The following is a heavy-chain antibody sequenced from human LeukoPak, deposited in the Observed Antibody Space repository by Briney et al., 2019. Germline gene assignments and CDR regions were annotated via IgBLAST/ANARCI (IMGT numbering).Heavy chain of an antibody. CDR2: ISGSGDST. CDR1: GFAFNNYV. CDR3: ARKYLGDYYDSSGYYFN. V-gene: IGHV3-23*01. J-gene: IGHJ4*02. D-gene: IGHD3-22*01. Sequence: PGGSLRLSCAASGFAFNNYVMTWVRQAPGKGLDWFSAISGSGDSTYYADSVKGRFTISRDSSKSTLYLQMNSLRAEDTAVYYCARKYLGDYYDSSGYYFNWGQGTLVTVSS.